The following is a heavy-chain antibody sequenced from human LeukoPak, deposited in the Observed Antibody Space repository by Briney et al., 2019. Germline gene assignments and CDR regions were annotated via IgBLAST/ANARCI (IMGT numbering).Heavy chain of an antibody. V-gene: IGHV4-30-4*01. Sequence: PSETLSLTCTVSGGSISSGDYYWSWIRQPPGKGLEWIGYIYYSGSTYYNPSLKSRVTISVDTSKNQFSLKLSSVTAADTAVYYCARAQPGSRSYYYYYYGMDVWGQGTTVTVSS. D-gene: IGHD3-10*01. CDR2: IYYSGST. J-gene: IGHJ6*02. CDR1: GGSISSGDYY. CDR3: ARAQPGSRSYYYYYYGMDV.